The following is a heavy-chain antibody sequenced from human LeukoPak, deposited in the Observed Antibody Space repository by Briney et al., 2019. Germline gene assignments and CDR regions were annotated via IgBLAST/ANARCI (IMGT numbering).Heavy chain of an antibody. CDR3: AREGDWTAMTH. CDR1: GGTFSSYA. D-gene: IGHD3/OR15-3a*01. CDR2: IIPILGIA. V-gene: IGHV1-69*04. J-gene: IGHJ4*02. Sequence: VASVKVSCKASGGTFSSYAISWVRQAPGQGLEWMGRIIPILGIANYAQKFQGRVTITADKSTSTAYMELRSLRSDDTAVYYCAREGDWTAMTHWGQGTLVTVSS.